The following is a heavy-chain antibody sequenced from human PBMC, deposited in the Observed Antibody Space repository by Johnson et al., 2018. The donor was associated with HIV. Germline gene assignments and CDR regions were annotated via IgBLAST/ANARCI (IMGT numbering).Heavy chain of an antibody. Sequence: VQLVESGGGLVQPGGSLRLSCAASGFTFSSYAMSWVRQAPGKGLEWVSYISSSGSTIYYADSVKGRFTISRDNAKNSLYLQMNSLRAEDTAVYYCARRTVVTPGAFDIWGQGTMVTVSS. CDR1: GFTFSSYA. D-gene: IGHD4-23*01. V-gene: IGHV3-48*04. CDR3: ARRTVVTPGAFDI. J-gene: IGHJ3*02. CDR2: ISSSGSTI.